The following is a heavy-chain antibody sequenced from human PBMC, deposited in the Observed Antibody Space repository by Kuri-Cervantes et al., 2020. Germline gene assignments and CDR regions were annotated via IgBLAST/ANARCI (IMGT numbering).Heavy chain of an antibody. CDR2: IKQDGSEK. J-gene: IGHJ4*02. D-gene: IGHD3-10*01. CDR1: GFTFSSYW. CDR3: AKSGGYGSGSYYYFDY. Sequence: ETLSLTCAASGFTFSSYWMSWVRQAPGKGLEWVANIKQDGSEKYYVDSVKGRFTISRDNAKNSLYLQMNSLRAEDTAVYYCAKSGGYGSGSYYYFDYWGQGTLVTVSS. V-gene: IGHV3-7*01.